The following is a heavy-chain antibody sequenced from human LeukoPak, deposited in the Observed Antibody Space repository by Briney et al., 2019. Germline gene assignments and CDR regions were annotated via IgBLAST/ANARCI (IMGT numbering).Heavy chain of an antibody. CDR2: IKPDGSAQ. Sequence: PGGSLRLSCATSGFTFSSNWMSWVRHVPGRGLDWVANIKPDGSAQYYAASVKGRFTVSRDNAKNSLYLQMNSLRVEDTAVYYCAGDTHSSNWYDHWGQGTLVTVSS. J-gene: IGHJ5*02. D-gene: IGHD6-13*01. V-gene: IGHV3-7*01. CDR3: AGDTHSSNWYDH. CDR1: GFTFSSNW.